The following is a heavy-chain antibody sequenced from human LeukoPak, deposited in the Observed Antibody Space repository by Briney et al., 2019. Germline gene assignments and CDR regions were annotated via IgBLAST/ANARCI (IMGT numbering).Heavy chain of an antibody. V-gene: IGHV3-53*01. CDR2: IYSGGNT. D-gene: IGHD3-22*01. CDR1: GFTVSSNY. J-gene: IGHJ4*02. CDR3: ARADYYDSSGYNDY. Sequence: PGGSLRLSCAASGFTVSSNYMSWVRQAPGKGLEWVSVIYSGGNTYYADSVKGRFTISRDNSKNTLYLQMTSLRAEDTAVYYCARADYYDSSGYNDYWGQGTLVTVSP.